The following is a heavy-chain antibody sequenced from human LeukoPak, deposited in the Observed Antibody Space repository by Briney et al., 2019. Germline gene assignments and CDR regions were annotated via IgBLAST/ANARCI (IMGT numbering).Heavy chain of an antibody. CDR2: IIPILGIA. V-gene: IGHV1-69*04. J-gene: IGHJ4*02. Sequence: ASVKVSCKASGYTFTSYGISWVRQAPGQGLEWMGRIIPILGIANYAQKFQGRVTVTADKSTSTAYMELSSLRSEDTAVYYCARPSLEYFDYWGQGTLVTVSS. CDR3: ARPSLEYFDY. CDR1: GYTFTSYG. D-gene: IGHD2-2*01.